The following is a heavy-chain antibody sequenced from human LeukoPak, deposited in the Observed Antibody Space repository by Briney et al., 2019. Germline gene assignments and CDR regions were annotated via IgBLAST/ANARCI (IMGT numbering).Heavy chain of an antibody. Sequence: GGSLRLSCAASGFTFSSYAMHLVRQAPGKGLEWVAVISYDGSNKYYADSVKGRFTISRDNSKNTLYLQMNSLRAEDTVVYYCARALRPGDWYSFDYWGQGTLVTVSS. CDR3: ARALRPGDWYSFDY. D-gene: IGHD2-21*02. J-gene: IGHJ4*02. CDR2: ISYDGSNK. V-gene: IGHV3-30*04. CDR1: GFTFSSYA.